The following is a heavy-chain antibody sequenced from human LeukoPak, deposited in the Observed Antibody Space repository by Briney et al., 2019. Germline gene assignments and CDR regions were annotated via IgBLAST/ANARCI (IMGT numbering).Heavy chain of an antibody. CDR2: ISVKGDNT. V-gene: IGHV3-23*01. J-gene: IGHJ4*02. Sequence: GGSLRLSCAASGFTFSSYAMNWVRQAPGKGREGVSSISVKGDNTYYADSVKGRFTISGHSSKNTLYLHMNSLRAEDTAIYYCARACYSSGWHSDHWGQGTLVTVSS. CDR3: ARACYSSGWHSDH. CDR1: GFTFSSYA. D-gene: IGHD6-19*01.